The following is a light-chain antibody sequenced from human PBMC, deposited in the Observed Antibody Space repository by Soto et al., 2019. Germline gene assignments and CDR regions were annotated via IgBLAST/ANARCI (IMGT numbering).Light chain of an antibody. Sequence: QSALTQPPSASGSPGQSVTISCTGNSSNVGAYNYVSWYQQHPGKAPKLMIYEVTKRPSGVPDRVSGSKSGSTASLTVSGLQAEDEADYYCSSWTGNNFVVFGGGTKLTVL. CDR2: EVT. CDR3: SSWTGNNFVV. CDR1: SSNVGAYNY. J-gene: IGLJ2*01. V-gene: IGLV2-8*01.